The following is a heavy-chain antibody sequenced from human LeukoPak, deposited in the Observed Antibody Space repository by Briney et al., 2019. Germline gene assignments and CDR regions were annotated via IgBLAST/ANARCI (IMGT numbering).Heavy chain of an antibody. CDR3: ARHPRRYITKHFIVRVVPGGPPSAS. CDR1: GDSFRKYN. D-gene: IGHD2/OR15-2a*01. CDR2: FFDSDSI. Sequence: PSETLSLTCAVYGDSFRKYNWNWVGQTPGKGLEWLGVFFDSDSILYNPSLNGRLTITSDMSKNQFSLRRTSVTAADTAVYYCARHPRRYITKHFIVRVVPGGPPSASWGQATQVIVST. J-gene: IGHJ4*02. V-gene: IGHV4-34*12.